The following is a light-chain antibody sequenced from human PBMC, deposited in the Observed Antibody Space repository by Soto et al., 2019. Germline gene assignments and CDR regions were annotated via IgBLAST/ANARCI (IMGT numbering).Light chain of an antibody. V-gene: IGLV2-14*01. CDR1: SSDVGAFNY. CDR3: CSYASGSIYV. Sequence: QSVLTRPASVSGSPGQSITISCTGTSSDVGAFNYVSWYLQYPGKAPKLMIYEVGNRPSGVSNRFSGSKSGNTASLTISGLQAEEEADYYCCSYASGSIYVFGTGTKLTAL. J-gene: IGLJ1*01. CDR2: EVG.